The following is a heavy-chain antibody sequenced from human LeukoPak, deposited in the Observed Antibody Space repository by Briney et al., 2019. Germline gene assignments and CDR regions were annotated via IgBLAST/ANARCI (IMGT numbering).Heavy chain of an antibody. J-gene: IGHJ4*02. CDR1: GFPFSSYG. CDR2: ISGSGGCT. CDR3: ARERAGIWDSFDY. D-gene: IGHD1-26*01. Sequence: GGSLRLSCAASGFPFSSYGMSWVRQAPGKGLEWVAVISGSGGCTYSAGSVKGRFTISRDNSKNTLYLEMNSLRDEDTTVYYCARERAGIWDSFDYWGQGTLVTVSS. V-gene: IGHV3-23*01.